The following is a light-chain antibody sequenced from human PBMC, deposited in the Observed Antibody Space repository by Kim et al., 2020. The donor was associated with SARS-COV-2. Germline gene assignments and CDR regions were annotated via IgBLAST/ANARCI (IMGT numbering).Light chain of an antibody. Sequence: SVGDRVNIACRASQRISSYVNWYQNKAGKAPKLLIYAASSLQSGVPSRFSGSGSGTDFTLTISSLQPEDFATYSCQQTYSFPQITFGQGTRLEIK. CDR3: QQTYSFPQIT. CDR2: AAS. V-gene: IGKV1-39*01. CDR1: QRISSY. J-gene: IGKJ5*01.